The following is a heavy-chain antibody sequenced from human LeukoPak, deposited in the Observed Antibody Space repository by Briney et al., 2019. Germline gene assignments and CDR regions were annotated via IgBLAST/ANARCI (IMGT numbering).Heavy chain of an antibody. V-gene: IGHV4-38-2*01. CDR3: ARLSHDSSGYYWEDYFDY. D-gene: IGHD3-22*01. CDR2: IYHSGST. CDR1: GGSFSGYY. Sequence: SETLSLTCAVYGGSFSGYYWGWIRQPPGKGLEWIGSIYHSGSTYYNPSLKSRVTISVDTSKNQFSLKLSSVTAADTAVYYCARLSHDSSGYYWEDYFDYWGQGTLVTVSS. J-gene: IGHJ4*02.